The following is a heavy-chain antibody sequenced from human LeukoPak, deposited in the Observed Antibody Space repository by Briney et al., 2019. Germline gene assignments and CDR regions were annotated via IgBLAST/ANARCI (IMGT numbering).Heavy chain of an antibody. CDR2: TSPNSGNT. CDR1: GYTFTNYN. CDR3: ARGQTGNPDHAIDI. D-gene: IGHD3-10*01. J-gene: IGHJ3*02. Sequence: ASVKVSCKASGYTFTNYNINWVRQATGQGLEWMGWTSPNSGNTGYARRFQGRVTIIGNTSITTVYMELTGLRSEDTAMYYCARGQTGNPDHAIDIWSQGTMVTV. V-gene: IGHV1-8*03.